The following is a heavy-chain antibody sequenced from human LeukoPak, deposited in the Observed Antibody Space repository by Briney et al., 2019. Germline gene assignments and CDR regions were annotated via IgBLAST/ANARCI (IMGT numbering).Heavy chain of an antibody. CDR1: GFTFSSYG. CDR2: IWYDGSNK. Sequence: GGSLRLSCAASGFTFSSYGMHWVRQAPGKGLEWVAVIWYDGSNKYYADSVKGRFTISRDNSKNTLYLQMNSLRAEDTAVYYCAKESRGYSYGYYFDYWGQGTLVTVSP. CDR3: AKESRGYSYGYYFDY. D-gene: IGHD5-18*01. J-gene: IGHJ4*02. V-gene: IGHV3-33*06.